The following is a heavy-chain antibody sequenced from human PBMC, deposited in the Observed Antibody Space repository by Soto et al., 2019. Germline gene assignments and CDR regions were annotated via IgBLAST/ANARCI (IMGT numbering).Heavy chain of an antibody. CDR3: AAYGYTMTCTHFHGYS. V-gene: IGHV3-7*03. D-gene: IGHD3-16*01. CDR2: IKQAETDK. CDR1: GFNFGSYS. Sequence: GGSLRLCCVASGFNFGSYSMNWVRLASGRGLEWVANIKQAETDKYYVDSVKGRFTISRDNAKNALYLQMNSLRVEDTAVYYCAAYGYTMTCTHFHGYSWGQGTQVTVSS. J-gene: IGHJ5*02.